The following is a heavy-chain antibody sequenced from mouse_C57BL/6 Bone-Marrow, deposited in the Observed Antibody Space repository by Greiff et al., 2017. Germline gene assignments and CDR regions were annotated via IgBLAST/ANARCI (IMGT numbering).Heavy chain of an antibody. V-gene: IGHV5-4*03. Sequence: EVMLVESGGGLVKPGGSLKLSCAASGFTFSSYAMSWVRQTPEKRLEWVATISDGGSYTYYPDNVKGRFTISRDNAKNNLYLQMSHLKSEDTAMYYCARGFITTVVDWYFDVWGTGTTGTVSS. CDR2: ISDGGSYT. CDR1: GFTFSSYA. J-gene: IGHJ1*03. CDR3: ARGFITTVVDWYFDV. D-gene: IGHD1-1*01.